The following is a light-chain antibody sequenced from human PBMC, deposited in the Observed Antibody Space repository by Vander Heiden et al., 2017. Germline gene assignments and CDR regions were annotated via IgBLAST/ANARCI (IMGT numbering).Light chain of an antibody. CDR2: AAS. CDR3: QQSYSTPPT. J-gene: IGKJ4*02. V-gene: IGKV1-39*01. CDR1: QSISSY. Sequence: LQLTQSPSSLSASVGDRVTITCRASQSISSYLNWYQQKPGKAPKLLIYAASSLQSGVPARFSGSGSGTDFTLTISSLQPEDVATYYCQQSYSTPPTFGRGTKLEIK.